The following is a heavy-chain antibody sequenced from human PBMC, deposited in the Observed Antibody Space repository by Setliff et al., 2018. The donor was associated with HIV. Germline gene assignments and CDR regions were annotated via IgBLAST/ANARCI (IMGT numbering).Heavy chain of an antibody. Sequence: SETLSLTCAVYGGSFSEYYWSWIRQSPGKGLEWIGEINHSGSTHYNPPLKSRTTISVDTSKNQFSLRLNSVTAADTAVYYCARGATLLPGYSDRWEYFYMDVWGKGTTVTVSS. CDR2: INHSGST. CDR3: ARGATLLPGYSDRWEYFYMDV. V-gene: IGHV4-34*01. J-gene: IGHJ6*03. D-gene: IGHD5-12*01. CDR1: GGSFSEYY.